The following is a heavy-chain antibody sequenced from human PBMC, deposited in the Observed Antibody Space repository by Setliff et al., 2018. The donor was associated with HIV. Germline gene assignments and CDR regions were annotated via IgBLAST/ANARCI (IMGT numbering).Heavy chain of an antibody. CDR3: ARGVAPLAARGSLFDY. CDR1: RDSISSGNYY. CDR2: IYYSGGT. J-gene: IGHJ4*02. Sequence: SETMSLTCIVSRDSISSGNYYWGWIRQPPGKGLEWIGSIYYSGGTYYNPSFKSRLTISVDTSKNQFSLSLTSVTAADTAVYYCARGVAPLAARGSLFDYWGQGTLVTVYS. D-gene: IGHD6-6*01. V-gene: IGHV4-39*01.